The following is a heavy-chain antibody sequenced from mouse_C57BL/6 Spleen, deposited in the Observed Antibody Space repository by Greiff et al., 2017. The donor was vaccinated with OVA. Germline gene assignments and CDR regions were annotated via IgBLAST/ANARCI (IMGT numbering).Heavy chain of an antibody. CDR1: GYAFSSYW. V-gene: IGHV1-80*01. J-gene: IGHJ2*01. CDR2: IYPGDGDT. D-gene: IGHD1-1*01. CDR3: ARSGTAVVFDY. Sequence: VQLQQSGAELVKPGASVKISCKASGYAFSSYWMNWVKQRPGKGLEWIGQIYPGDGDTKYNGKFKGKAKMTADKSSSTAYMQLSSLTSEDSAVYFCARSGTAVVFDYWGQGTTLTVSS.